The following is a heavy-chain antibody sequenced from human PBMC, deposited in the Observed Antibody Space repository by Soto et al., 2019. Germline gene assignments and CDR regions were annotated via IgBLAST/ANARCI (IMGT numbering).Heavy chain of an antibody. CDR1: GYSFSTYW. CDR3: ARLLREYYYGSGSPTRYYYYYYGMDV. D-gene: IGHD3-10*01. J-gene: IGHJ6*02. V-gene: IGHV5-10-1*01. CDR2: IDPSDSNA. Sequence: PGESLKISCKGSGYSFSTYWISWVRQTPGKGLEWMGRIDPSDSNAIYNSAFQGHVTISADRSIDTTYLQWSSLKASDTAIYYCARLLREYYYGSGSPTRYYYYYYGMDVWGQGTTVTVSS.